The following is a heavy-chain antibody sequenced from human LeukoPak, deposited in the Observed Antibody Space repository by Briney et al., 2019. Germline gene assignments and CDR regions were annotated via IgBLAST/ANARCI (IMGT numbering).Heavy chain of an antibody. J-gene: IGHJ4*02. V-gene: IGHV3-48*01. Sequence: GGSLRLSCVGSGFPFSSYSMIWVRQAPGEGLEWVSYISSSGSSIYFVDSVKGRFTVSRDNAKNSLFLQMNSPRVDDTSTYFCARVKGSYFDYWGQGALVTVSS. CDR2: ISSSGSSI. CDR1: GFPFSSYS. CDR3: ARVKGSYFDY. D-gene: IGHD2-15*01.